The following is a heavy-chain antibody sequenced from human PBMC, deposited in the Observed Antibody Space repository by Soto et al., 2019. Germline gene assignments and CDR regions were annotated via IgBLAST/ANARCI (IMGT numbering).Heavy chain of an antibody. CDR3: ARGRGYSGQRRGWFDP. CDR1: GGSISTYY. J-gene: IGHJ5*02. V-gene: IGHV4-59*01. Sequence: QLQLQESGPGLVKPSETLSLTCTVSGGSISTYYWNWIRQPPGKGLEWIGDFYYSGRTNYNPSLTSGVAIAVDMSKNQFSLNLSSVTPADTAVYYCARGRGYSGQRRGWFDPWGQGTLVTVSS. CDR2: FYYSGRT. D-gene: IGHD5-12*01.